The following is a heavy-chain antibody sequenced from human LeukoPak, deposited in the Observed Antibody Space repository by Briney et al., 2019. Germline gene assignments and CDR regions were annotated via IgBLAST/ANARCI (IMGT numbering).Heavy chain of an antibody. CDR1: GLIVSSNY. CDR3: ARRVFGGNCYYDY. V-gene: IGHV3-72*01. D-gene: IGHD2-21*02. J-gene: IGHJ4*02. Sequence: GGSLRLSCAASGLIVSSNYMSWVRQAPGKGLEWVGRTGSKANRYTTDYASSVKGRFTISRDDSKNSLYLQTNSLKTDDTAVYYCARRVFGGNCYYDYWGQGTLVTVSS. CDR2: TGSKANRYTT.